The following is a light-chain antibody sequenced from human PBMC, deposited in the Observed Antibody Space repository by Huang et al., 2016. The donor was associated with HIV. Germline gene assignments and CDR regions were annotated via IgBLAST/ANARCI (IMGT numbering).Light chain of an antibody. V-gene: IGKV3-15*01. CDR3: QQFNKWPYT. CDR1: HSVSSN. CDR2: GAS. Sequence: EIVMTQSPATLSVSPGESATLPCRARHSVSSNLAWYQQNPGQAPRLLIYGASTRATGNPARFRGSGSGAEFTLTISSLQSEDFAVYYCQQFNKWPYTFGQGTKLEIK. J-gene: IGKJ2*01.